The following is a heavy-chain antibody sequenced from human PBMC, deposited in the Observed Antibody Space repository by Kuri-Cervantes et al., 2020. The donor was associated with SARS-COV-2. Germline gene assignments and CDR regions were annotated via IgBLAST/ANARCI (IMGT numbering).Heavy chain of an antibody. J-gene: IGHJ5*02. CDR3: ARDLLTQGWFDP. CDR1: GFSLGDYG. Sequence: GESLKISCAASGFSLGDYGMYWVRQAPGKGLEWVAVISYDGSNKYYADSVKGRFTISRDNAKNSLYLQMNSLRAEDTAVYYCARDLLTQGWFDPWGQGTLVTVSS. CDR2: ISYDGSNK. V-gene: IGHV3-30*03. D-gene: IGHD1-26*01.